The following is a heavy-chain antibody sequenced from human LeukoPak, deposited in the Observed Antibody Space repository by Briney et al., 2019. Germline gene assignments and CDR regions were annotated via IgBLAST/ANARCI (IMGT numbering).Heavy chain of an antibody. V-gene: IGHV3-53*01. CDR2: IYSDGST. J-gene: IGHJ4*02. CDR1: GFSVSNIY. CDR3: ARERGDGYNDAYRY. Sequence: PGGSLRLSCAASGFSVSNIYLTWVRQAPGKGLEWDSVIYSDGSTFYADSVKGRFTISRDNSKNTLYLQMNSLRAEDTAVYYCARERGDGYNDAYRYWGQGTLVTVSS. D-gene: IGHD5-24*01.